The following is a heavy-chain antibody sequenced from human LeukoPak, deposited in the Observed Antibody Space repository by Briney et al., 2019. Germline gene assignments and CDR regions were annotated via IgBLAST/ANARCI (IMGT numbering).Heavy chain of an antibody. CDR1: GFTFGSHA. J-gene: IGHJ4*02. CDR2: IFGSGGSP. CDR3: GKTAVGYSSGQKPAWPVDY. V-gene: IGHV3-23*01. D-gene: IGHD5-18*01. Sequence: GGSLRLSCEASGFTFGSHAMYWVRQAPGKGLEWVAGIFGSGGSPHYADSVKGRFTISRDNPRNTVYLQINSLRDEDTAVYYCGKTAVGYSSGQKPAWPVDYWGQGTLVTVSS.